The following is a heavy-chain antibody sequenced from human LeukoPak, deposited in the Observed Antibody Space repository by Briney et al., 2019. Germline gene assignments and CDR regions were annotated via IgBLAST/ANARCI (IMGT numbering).Heavy chain of an antibody. V-gene: IGHV3-30*04. CDR3: ARDSSSGYDVTPFYYYYYYMDV. J-gene: IGHJ6*03. D-gene: IGHD5-12*01. CDR2: ISYDGSNK. Sequence: PGGSLRLSCAASGFTFSIYAMHWVRQAPGKGLEWVAVISYDGSNKYYADSVKGRFTISRDNSKNTLYLQMNSLRAEDTAVYYCARDSSSGYDVTPFYYYYYYMDVWGKGTTVTVSS. CDR1: GFTFSIYA.